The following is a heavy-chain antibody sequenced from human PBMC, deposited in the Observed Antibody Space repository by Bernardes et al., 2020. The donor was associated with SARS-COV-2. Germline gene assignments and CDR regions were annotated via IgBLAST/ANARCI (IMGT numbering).Heavy chain of an antibody. CDR2: IFHTGNT. D-gene: IGHD3-3*01. V-gene: IGHV4-4*02. CDR1: GGSISSANW. J-gene: IGHJ4*02. Sequence: SESLSLTCAVSGGSISSANWWCCVLQPPGKGVEWIGDIFHTGNTKYNPSLKSRVTISIDKSKNQFSLMLHSVTAADTAVYFCAREEAIFGLYPLPYYFDSWGQGTLVTVSS. CDR3: AREEAIFGLYPLPYYFDS.